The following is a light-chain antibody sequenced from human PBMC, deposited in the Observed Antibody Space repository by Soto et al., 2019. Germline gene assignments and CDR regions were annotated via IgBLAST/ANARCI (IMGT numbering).Light chain of an antibody. Sequence: QAVVTQPASVSGSPGQSITISCTGTSSDVGGYKPVSWYQHHPGKAPKLIIYEGSKRPSGVPDRFSGSKSGTSASLAISGLQSEDEANYYCAAWDDNLNGWFFGGGTKLTVL. J-gene: IGLJ2*01. CDR1: SSDVGGYKP. V-gene: IGLV2-14*02. CDR2: EGS. CDR3: AAWDDNLNGWF.